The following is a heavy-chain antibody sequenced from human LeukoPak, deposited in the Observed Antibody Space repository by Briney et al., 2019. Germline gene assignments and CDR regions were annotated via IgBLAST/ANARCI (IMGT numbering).Heavy chain of an antibody. CDR1: GFTFSDYY. V-gene: IGHV3-11*01. D-gene: IGHD2-8*01. CDR2: IRSSGRNI. CDR3: AREGRYCTNGVCSTSLYYFDY. J-gene: IGHJ4*02. Sequence: GGSLRLSCAASGFTFSDYYMSWIRQAPGKGLEWVSYIRSSGRNIYYADSVKGRFTISRDNAKNSLYLQMNGLRAEDTAVYYCAREGRYCTNGVCSTSLYYFDYWGQGTMVTVSS.